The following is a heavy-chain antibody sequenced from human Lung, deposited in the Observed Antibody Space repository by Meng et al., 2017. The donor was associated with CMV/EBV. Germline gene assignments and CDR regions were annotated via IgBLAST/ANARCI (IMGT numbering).Heavy chain of an antibody. CDR2: IYHSGST. J-gene: IGHJ4*02. D-gene: IGHD6-19*01. Sequence: QAQVQASGPGLVKPSGTLSLTCAVSGGSISSSNWWSWVRQPPGKGLEWIGEIYHSGSTNYNPSLKSRVTISVDKSKNQFSLKLSSVTAADTAVYYCASFPPPGKQWLVTDYWGQGTLVTVSS. V-gene: IGHV4-4*02. CDR1: GGSISSSNW. CDR3: ASFPPPGKQWLVTDY.